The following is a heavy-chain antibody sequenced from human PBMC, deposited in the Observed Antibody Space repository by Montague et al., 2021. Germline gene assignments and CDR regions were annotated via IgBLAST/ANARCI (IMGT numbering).Heavy chain of an antibody. CDR3: ARHGDDEWQQMAF. CDR2: IFHSGSA. CDR1: GDFISSYTW. D-gene: IGHD6-13*01. Sequence: SETLSLTCAVSGDFISSYTWWSWVRQPPGKGLEWIGEIFHSGSANYNPSLRSRITISVDKSKNEFSLHLNSVTPADTAVYYCARHGDDEWQQMAFWGRGTLVVVSS. J-gene: IGHJ4*02. V-gene: IGHV4-4*02.